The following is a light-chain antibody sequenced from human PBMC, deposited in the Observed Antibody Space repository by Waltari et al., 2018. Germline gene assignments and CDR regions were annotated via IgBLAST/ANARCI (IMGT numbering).Light chain of an antibody. V-gene: IGKV3-11*01. CDR1: QSVSSY. J-gene: IGKJ4*01. Sequence: EIVLTQSPATLSLSPGERATLPCRASQSVSSYLAWYQQKPGQAPRLLIYDASNRATGIPARFSGRGSGTDFTLTISSLEPEDFAVYYCQQRSNWPPLTFGGGTKVEIK. CDR3: QQRSNWPPLT. CDR2: DAS.